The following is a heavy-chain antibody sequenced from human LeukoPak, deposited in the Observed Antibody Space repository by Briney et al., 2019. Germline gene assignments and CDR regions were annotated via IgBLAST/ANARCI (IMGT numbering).Heavy chain of an antibody. D-gene: IGHD3-22*01. Sequence: SVEVSCKASGGTFSSYAISWVRQAPGQGLEWMGRIIPILGIANYAQKFQGRVTITADKSTSTAYMELSSLRSEDTAVYYCARATWKTDYYDSSGYNNFDYWGQGTLVTVSS. V-gene: IGHV1-69*04. CDR1: GGTFSSYA. CDR2: IIPILGIA. CDR3: ARATWKTDYYDSSGYNNFDY. J-gene: IGHJ4*02.